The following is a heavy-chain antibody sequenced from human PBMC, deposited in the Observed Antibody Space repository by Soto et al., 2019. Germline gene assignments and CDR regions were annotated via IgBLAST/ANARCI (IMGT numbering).Heavy chain of an antibody. D-gene: IGHD5-18*01. Sequence: ASETLSLSCTVSGGSISSYYWSWIRQPPGKGLEWIGYIYYSGSTNYNPSLKSRVTISVDTSKNQFSLKLSSVTAADTAVYYCARVKGQLWFSYYYYGMDVWGQGTTVTVSS. V-gene: IGHV4-59*12. CDR3: ARVKGQLWFSYYYYGMDV. CDR2: IYYSGST. J-gene: IGHJ6*02. CDR1: GGSISSYY.